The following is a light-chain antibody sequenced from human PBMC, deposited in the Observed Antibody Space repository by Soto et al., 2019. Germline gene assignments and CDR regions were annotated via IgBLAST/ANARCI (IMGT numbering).Light chain of an antibody. Sequence: QSVLTQPPSVSAAPGQRVTISCSGSSSNIGNNYVSWYQQLPGTAPKLLIYDNNKRPSGIPNRFSGSKSGTSATLGITGRQTGDEADYYCGTWDSNLTAGGVFGGGTKLTVL. CDR3: GTWDSNLTAGGV. J-gene: IGLJ2*01. V-gene: IGLV1-51*01. CDR2: DNN. CDR1: SSNIGNNY.